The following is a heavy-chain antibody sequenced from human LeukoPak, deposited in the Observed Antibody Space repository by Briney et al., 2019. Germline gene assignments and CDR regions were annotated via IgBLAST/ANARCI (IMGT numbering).Heavy chain of an antibody. CDR3: ARGSGSYYHMPFDY. CDR2: IIPIFGTA. Sequence: ASVKVSCKASGGTFSSDAISWVRQAPGQGLGWMGGIIPIFGTANYAQKFQGRVTITTDESTSTAYMELSSLRSEDTAVYYCARGSGSYYHMPFDYWGRGTLVTVSS. V-gene: IGHV1-69*05. CDR1: GGTFSSDA. J-gene: IGHJ4*02. D-gene: IGHD3-10*01.